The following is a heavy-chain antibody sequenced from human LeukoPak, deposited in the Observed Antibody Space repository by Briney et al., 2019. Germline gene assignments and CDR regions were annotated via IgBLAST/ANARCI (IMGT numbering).Heavy chain of an antibody. Sequence: GGSLRLSGAGSGFTFSSYALSWVRQAPGKGLEWVSVTSGSGGTTYYADSVKGRFTISRDNTKNTLYLQMNSLRDEDTAVYYCARRIGGAYNFDYWGQGTLVTVSS. D-gene: IGHD1-26*01. CDR3: ARRIGGAYNFDY. V-gene: IGHV3-23*01. CDR2: TSGSGGTT. J-gene: IGHJ4*02. CDR1: GFTFSSYA.